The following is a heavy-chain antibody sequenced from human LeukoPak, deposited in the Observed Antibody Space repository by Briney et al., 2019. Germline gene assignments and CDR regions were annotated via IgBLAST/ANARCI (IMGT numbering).Heavy chain of an antibody. CDR2: ISAYNGNT. CDR1: GYTFTSYG. J-gene: IGHJ4*02. V-gene: IGHV1-18*01. Sequence: ASVKVSCKASGYTFTSYGISWVRQAPGQGLEWMGWISAYNGNTNYAQKLQGRVTMTTDTSTSTAYMELRSLRSDDTAVYYRARDRAGDYYDSSGYRLIDYWGQGTLVTVSS. CDR3: ARDRAGDYYDSSGYRLIDY. D-gene: IGHD3-22*01.